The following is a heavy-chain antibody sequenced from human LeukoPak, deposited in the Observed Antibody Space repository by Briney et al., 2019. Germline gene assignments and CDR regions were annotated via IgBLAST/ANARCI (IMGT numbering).Heavy chain of an antibody. V-gene: IGHV1-69*05. CDR3: ASQPLRRNSSGPPQEFDY. CDR2: IIPIFGTA. Sequence: ASVKVSCKACGGTFSSYAISWVRQAPGQGLEWMGRIIPIFGTANYAQKFQGRVTITTDESTSTAYMELSSLRSEDTAVYYCASQPLRRNSSGPPQEFDYWGQGTLVTVSS. CDR1: GGTFSSYA. D-gene: IGHD3-22*01. J-gene: IGHJ4*02.